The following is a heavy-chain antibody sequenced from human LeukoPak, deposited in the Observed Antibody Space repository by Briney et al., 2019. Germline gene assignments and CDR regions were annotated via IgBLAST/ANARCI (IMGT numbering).Heavy chain of an antibody. CDR3: ARSRLSHNWFDP. CDR2: ISSSSSYI. V-gene: IGHV3-21*01. Sequence: GGSLRLSCAASGFTFSSYSMNWVRQAPGKGLEGVSSISSSSSYIYYADSVKGRFTISRDNAKNSLYLQMNSLRAEDTAVYYCARSRLSHNWFDPWGQGTLVTVSS. CDR1: GFTFSSYS. J-gene: IGHJ5*02. D-gene: IGHD3-16*02.